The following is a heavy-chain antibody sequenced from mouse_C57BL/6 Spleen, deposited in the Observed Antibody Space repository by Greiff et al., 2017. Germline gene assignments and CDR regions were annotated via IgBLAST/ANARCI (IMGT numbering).Heavy chain of an antibody. J-gene: IGHJ4*01. CDR2: ISGGGGNT. V-gene: IGHV5-9*01. D-gene: IGHD2-2*01. CDR3: ARQDYGYDFYAMDY. CDR1: GFTFSSYT. Sequence: EVKLMESGGGLVKPGGSLKLSCAASGFTFSSYTMSWVRQTPEKRLEWVATISGGGGNTYYPDSVKGRFTISRDNAKNTLYLQMSSLRSEDTALYYCARQDYGYDFYAMDYWGQGTSVTVSS.